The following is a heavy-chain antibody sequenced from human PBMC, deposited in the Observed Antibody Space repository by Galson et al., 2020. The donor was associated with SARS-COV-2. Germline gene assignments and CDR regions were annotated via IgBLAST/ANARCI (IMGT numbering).Heavy chain of an antibody. CDR1: GGSISSGGYS. D-gene: IGHD3-10*01. Sequence: ASETLSLTCAVSGGSISSGGYSWRWIRQPPGKGLEWIGYIYHSGSTYYNPSLKSRVTISVDRSKNQFSLKLSSVTAADTAVYYCARDRGGGARISYAFDIWGQGTMVTVSS. J-gene: IGHJ3*02. CDR2: IYHSGST. CDR3: ARDRGGGARISYAFDI. V-gene: IGHV4-30-2*01.